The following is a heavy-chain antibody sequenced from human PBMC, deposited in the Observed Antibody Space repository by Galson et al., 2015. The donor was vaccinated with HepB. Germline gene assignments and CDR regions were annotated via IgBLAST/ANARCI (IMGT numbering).Heavy chain of an antibody. D-gene: IGHD2/OR15-2a*01. Sequence: SLRLSCAASGFTFTDYYMSWIRQAPGKRLEWVSYISGSGSTTIFYADSVKGRLTISRDNAKNSLYLQMTSLRAEDTAVYYCARATLGWFDPWGQGTLVTVSS. V-gene: IGHV3-11*01. J-gene: IGHJ5*02. CDR1: GFTFTDYY. CDR3: ARATLGWFDP. CDR2: ISGSGSTTI.